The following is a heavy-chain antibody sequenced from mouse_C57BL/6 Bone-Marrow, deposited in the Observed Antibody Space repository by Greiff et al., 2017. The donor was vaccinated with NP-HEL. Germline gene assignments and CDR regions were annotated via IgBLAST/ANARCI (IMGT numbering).Heavy chain of an antibody. V-gene: IGHV14-4*01. CDR3: TSNWYYAMDY. D-gene: IGHD4-1*01. J-gene: IGHJ4*01. Sequence: VQLQQSGAELVRPGASVKLSCTASGFNIKDDYMHWVKQRPEQGLEWIGWIDPENGDTEYASKFQGKATITADTSSNTAYLQLSSLTSADTAVYYCTSNWYYAMDYWGQGTSVTVSS. CDR2: IDPENGDT. CDR1: GFNIKDDY.